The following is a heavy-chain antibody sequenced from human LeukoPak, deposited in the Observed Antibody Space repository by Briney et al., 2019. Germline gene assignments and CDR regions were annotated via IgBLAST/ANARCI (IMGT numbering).Heavy chain of an antibody. D-gene: IGHD3-22*01. CDR3: ARESPYYYDSSGYSAGAFDI. J-gene: IGHJ3*02. Sequence: PGGSLRLSCAASGFTFSSYAMSWVRQAPGKGLEWVSVIYSGGSTYYADSVKGRFTISRDNSKNTLYLQMNSLRAEDTAVYYCARESPYYYDSSGYSAGAFDIWGQGTMVTVSS. CDR1: GFTFSSYA. V-gene: IGHV3-66*01. CDR2: IYSGGST.